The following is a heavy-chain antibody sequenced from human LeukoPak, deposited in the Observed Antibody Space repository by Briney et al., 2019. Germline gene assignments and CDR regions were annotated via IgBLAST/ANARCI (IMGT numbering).Heavy chain of an antibody. V-gene: IGHV4-59*01. J-gene: IGHJ3*02. CDR2: IYYSGST. CDR3: AGSPAAVYNWNDGGYAFDI. CDR1: GGSISSYY. Sequence: SETLSLTCTVSGGSISSYYRSWIRQPPGKGLEWIGYIYYSGSTNYNPSLKSRVTISVDTSKNQFSLKLSSVTAADTAVYYCAGSPAAVYNWNDGGYAFDIWGQGTMVTVSS. D-gene: IGHD1-1*01.